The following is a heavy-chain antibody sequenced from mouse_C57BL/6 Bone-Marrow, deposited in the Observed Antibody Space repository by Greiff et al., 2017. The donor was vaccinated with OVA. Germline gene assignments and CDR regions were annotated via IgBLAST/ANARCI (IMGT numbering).Heavy chain of an antibody. D-gene: IGHD1-1*01. CDR3: AREGYYGYAMDY. Sequence: QVQLQQPGAELVKPGASVKMSCKASGYTFTSYWITWVKQRPGQGLEWIGDIYPGSGSTNYNEKFKSKATLTGDTSSSTAYMQLSSLTSEDSAVYYCAREGYYGYAMDYWGQGTSVTVSS. CDR2: IYPGSGST. J-gene: IGHJ4*01. V-gene: IGHV1-55*01. CDR1: GYTFTSYW.